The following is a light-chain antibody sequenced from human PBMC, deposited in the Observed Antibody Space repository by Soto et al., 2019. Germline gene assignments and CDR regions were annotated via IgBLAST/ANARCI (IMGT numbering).Light chain of an antibody. CDR3: AAWDDSLDGVV. Sequence: QSVLTQPPSASGTPGQRVTISCSGSSSSIGSNTVNWFQQFSGTAPKLLIYSNNQRPSGVPDRFSGSKSGTSASLAISGLQSEDEADYYCAAWDDSLDGVVFGGGTKLTVL. CDR2: SNN. CDR1: SSSIGSNT. V-gene: IGLV1-44*01. J-gene: IGLJ2*01.